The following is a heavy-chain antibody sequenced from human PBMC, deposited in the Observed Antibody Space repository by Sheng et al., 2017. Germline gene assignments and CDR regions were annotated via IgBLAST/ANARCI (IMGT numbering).Heavy chain of an antibody. J-gene: IGHJ4*02. CDR1: GFTFSSYW. Sequence: EVQLVESVGGLVQPGGSLRLSCAASGFTFSSYWMHWVRQAPGKGLVWVSRINSDGSSTSYADSVKGRFTISRDNAKNTLYLQMNSLRAEDTAVYYCARDKPGSLEWLLFTPDYWGQGTLV. CDR3: ARDKPGSLEWLLFTPDY. D-gene: IGHD3-3*01. V-gene: IGHV3-74*01. CDR2: INSDGSST.